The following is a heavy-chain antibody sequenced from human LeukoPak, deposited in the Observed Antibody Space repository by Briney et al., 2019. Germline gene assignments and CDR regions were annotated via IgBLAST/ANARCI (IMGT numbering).Heavy chain of an antibody. J-gene: IGHJ4*02. V-gene: IGHV3-74*01. CDR3: ARAAATDLDY. Sequence: PGGSLRLPCAASGFTFSSHWMHWVRQAPGEGLVWVSRVNGPGDWTHYADSVRGRLIISRDNAENTISLQMNNLRAEDTAVYYCARAAATDLDYWGQGTLVTVSS. CDR2: VNGPGDWT. CDR1: GFTFSSHW. D-gene: IGHD6-25*01.